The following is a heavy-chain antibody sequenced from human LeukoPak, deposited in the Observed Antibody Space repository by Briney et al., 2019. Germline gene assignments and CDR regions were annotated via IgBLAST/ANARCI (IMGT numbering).Heavy chain of an antibody. CDR3: ARVPTGTTMYYFDY. CDR2: IYYSGST. D-gene: IGHD1-7*01. V-gene: IGHV4-39*07. CDR1: GGSISSSSNY. Sequence: KPSETLSLTCTVSGGSISSSSNYWVWIRQPPGKGLEWIGSIYYSGSTYYNPSLKSRVTISVDTSKNQFSLKLSSVTAADTAVYYCARVPTGTTMYYFDYWGQGTLVTVSS. J-gene: IGHJ4*02.